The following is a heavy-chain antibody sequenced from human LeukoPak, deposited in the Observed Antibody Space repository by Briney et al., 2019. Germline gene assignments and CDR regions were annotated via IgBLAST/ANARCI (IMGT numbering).Heavy chain of an antibody. CDR2: ISHGGST. J-gene: IGHJ4*02. V-gene: IGHV4-4*02. CDR1: GDSISSRNW. D-gene: IGHD2-8*02. CDR3: ARSAGWWSLDY. Sequence: SETLSLTCAVSGDSISSRNWWNRVRQPPGKGLDWIGEISHGGSTKYNPSLKNRVTISKDNSKNEFSLKLDSVTAADTAVYYCARSAGWWSLDYWGRGALVTVSA.